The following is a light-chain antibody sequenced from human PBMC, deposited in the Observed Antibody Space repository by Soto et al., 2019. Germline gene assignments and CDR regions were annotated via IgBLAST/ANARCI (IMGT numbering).Light chain of an antibody. CDR1: QSIDTW. V-gene: IGKV1-5*03. J-gene: IGKJ1*01. Sequence: DIPITQSPSTLSSSVFETFTITCRASQSIDTWLAWHQQKPGRAPKLLISKASILESGVPSRFSGSGSGTDFTLTINGLQPDDFAIYYCQQYISYRAFGQGTKVDI. CDR3: QQYISYRA. CDR2: KAS.